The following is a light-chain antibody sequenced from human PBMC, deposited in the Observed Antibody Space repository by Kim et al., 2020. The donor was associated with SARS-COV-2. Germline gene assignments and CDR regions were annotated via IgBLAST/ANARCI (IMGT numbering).Light chain of an antibody. J-gene: IGKJ4*01. CDR2: GAS. CDR1: QSVGSN. V-gene: IGKV3-15*01. Sequence: EIVMTQCPATLSVSPGETATLSCRASQSVGSNLAWYQQRPGQAPRLLIYGASTRVTGIPARFSGSASGREFTLTISSLQSEDFAVYYCQQYNNWLLTFGGGTKVDIK. CDR3: QQYNNWLLT.